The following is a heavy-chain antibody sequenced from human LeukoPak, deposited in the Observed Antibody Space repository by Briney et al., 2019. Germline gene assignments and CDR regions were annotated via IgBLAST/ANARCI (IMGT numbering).Heavy chain of an antibody. CDR3: ATTSWVVTATRFDY. Sequence: GGSLRLSCAASGFTFSSYAMNWVRQAPGKGLEWVSAISGSGGSTYYADSVKGRFTISRDNSKNTLYLQMNSLRAEDTAVYYCATTSWVVTATRFDYWGQGTLVTVSS. J-gene: IGHJ4*02. V-gene: IGHV3-23*01. CDR1: GFTFSSYA. CDR2: ISGSGGST. D-gene: IGHD2-21*02.